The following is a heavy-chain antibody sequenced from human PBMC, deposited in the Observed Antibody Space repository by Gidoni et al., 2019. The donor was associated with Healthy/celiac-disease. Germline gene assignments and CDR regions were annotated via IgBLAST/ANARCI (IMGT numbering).Heavy chain of an antibody. V-gene: IGHV3-23*01. J-gene: IGHJ4*02. D-gene: IGHD2-2*01. Sequence: EVQLLASGGGLVQPGGSLRLSCAASGFTFSRYAMSWVLQAPGKGLEGVSAISGSGCSTYYADSVKGRFTISIDNSKNTLYLQMNSLRAEDTAVYYCAGSWQYQLLKPFDYWGQGTLVTVSS. CDR1: GFTFSRYA. CDR3: AGSWQYQLLKPFDY. CDR2: ISGSGCST.